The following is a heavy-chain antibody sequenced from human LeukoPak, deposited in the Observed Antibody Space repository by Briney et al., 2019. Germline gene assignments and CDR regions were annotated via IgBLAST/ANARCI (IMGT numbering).Heavy chain of an antibody. CDR1: GFTFSSYA. J-gene: IGHJ4*02. CDR2: ISYDGSNK. CDR3: ARTLNWNYIFDY. V-gene: IGHV3-30-3*01. Sequence: PGGSLRLSCAASGFTFSSYAMHWVRQAPGKGLEWVAVISYDGSNKYYADSVKGRFTISRDNAKNSLYLQMNSLRAEDTAVYYCARTLNWNYIFDYWGQGTLVTVSS. D-gene: IGHD1-7*01.